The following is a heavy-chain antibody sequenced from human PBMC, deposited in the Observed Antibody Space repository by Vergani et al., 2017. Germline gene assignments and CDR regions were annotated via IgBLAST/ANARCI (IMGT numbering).Heavy chain of an antibody. CDR1: GFTFSSYA. Sequence: QVQLVESGGGVVQPGRSLRLSCAASGFTFSSYAMHWVRQAPGKGLEWVAVISYDGSNKYYADSVKGRFTISRDNSKNTLYLQMNSLRAEDTAVYYWASVVGAYSSGWYETRWYFDLWGRGTLGTVSS. CDR3: ASVVGAYSSGWYETRWYFDL. D-gene: IGHD6-19*01. J-gene: IGHJ2*01. CDR2: ISYDGSNK. V-gene: IGHV3-30-3*01.